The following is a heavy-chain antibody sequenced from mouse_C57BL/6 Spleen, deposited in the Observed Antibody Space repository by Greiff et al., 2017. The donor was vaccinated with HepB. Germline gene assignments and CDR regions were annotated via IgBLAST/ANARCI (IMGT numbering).Heavy chain of an antibody. V-gene: IGHV1S81*02. CDR3: ARIKKIVATDVDY. CDR1: GYTFTSYW. CDR2: TNPTNGRT. Sequence: VQLQQSGAELVKAGASVKMSCKASGYTFTSYWMHWVKQRLGQGLEWFAETNPTNGRTYYNEKFKSKATLTVDKSSSTAHMLLSGPTFEDSAVYYCARIKKIVATDVDYWGQGTTLTVSS. J-gene: IGHJ2*01. D-gene: IGHD1-1*01.